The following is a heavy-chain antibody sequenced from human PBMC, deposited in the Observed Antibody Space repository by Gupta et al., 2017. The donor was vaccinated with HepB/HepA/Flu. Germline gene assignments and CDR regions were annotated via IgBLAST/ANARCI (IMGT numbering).Heavy chain of an antibody. V-gene: IGHV3-11*01. Sequence: QVQLVESGGGLVKPGGSLRLSCAASGFTFSDYDMSWIRQAPGKGLEWVSYISSSGSTIYYADSVKGRFTISRDNAKNSLYLQMNSLRAEDTAVYYCARDSGIYSYGANYYYYGMDVWGQGTTVTVSS. CDR2: ISSSGSTI. J-gene: IGHJ6*02. CDR1: GFTFSDYD. D-gene: IGHD5-18*01. CDR3: ARDSGIYSYGANYYYYGMDV.